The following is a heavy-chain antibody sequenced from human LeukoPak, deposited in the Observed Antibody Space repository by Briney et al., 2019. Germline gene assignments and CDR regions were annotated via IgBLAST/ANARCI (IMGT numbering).Heavy chain of an antibody. CDR3: ARAEDCSSTSCYFFDY. Sequence: ASVKVSCKTSGYTFNTYDVSWVRQAPGQGLEWLGWISTYNGNTNYAQKLQGRVTMTTDTSTSTAYMELRSLRSDDTAVYYCARAEDCSSTSCYFFDYWGQGTLVTVSS. CDR2: ISTYNGNT. J-gene: IGHJ4*02. D-gene: IGHD2-2*01. V-gene: IGHV1-18*01. CDR1: GYTFNTYD.